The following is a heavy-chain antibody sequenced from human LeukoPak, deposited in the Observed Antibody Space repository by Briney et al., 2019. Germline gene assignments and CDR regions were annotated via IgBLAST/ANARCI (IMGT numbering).Heavy chain of an antibody. J-gene: IGHJ3*02. V-gene: IGHV4-34*01. CDR1: GGSFSGYY. CDR2: INHSGST. CDR3: ASVRFSGYQPNDAFDI. Sequence: SETLSLTCAVYGGSFSGYYWSWIRQPPGKGLEWIGEINHSGSTNYNPSLKSRVTISVDTSKNQFSLKLSSVTAADTAVYYCASVRFSGYQPNDAFDIWGQGTMVTVSS. D-gene: IGHD5-12*01.